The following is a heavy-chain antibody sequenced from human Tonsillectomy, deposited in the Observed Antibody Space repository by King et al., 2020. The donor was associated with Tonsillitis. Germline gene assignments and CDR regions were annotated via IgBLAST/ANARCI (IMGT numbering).Heavy chain of an antibody. CDR1: GFTFSSYS. CDR3: ARDYGGGSYLDY. Sequence: DVQLVESGGGLVKPGGSLRLSCAASGFTFSSYSMNWVRQAPGKGLEWVSSISSSSSYIYYADSVKGRFTISRDNAKNSLYLQMYSLRAEDTAVYYCARDYGGGSYLDYWGQGTLVTVSS. D-gene: IGHD1-26*01. J-gene: IGHJ4*02. V-gene: IGHV3-21*01. CDR2: ISSSSSYI.